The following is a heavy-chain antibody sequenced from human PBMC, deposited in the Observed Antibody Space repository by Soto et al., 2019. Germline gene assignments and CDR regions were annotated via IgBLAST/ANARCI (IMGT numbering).Heavy chain of an antibody. J-gene: IGHJ6*02. Sequence: PGGSLRLSCAASGFTFSRYELNWVRQAPGKGLEWVSYISSSGSTIYYADSVKGRFTISRDNAKNSLYLQMNSLRAEDTAVYYCARDCGVDTAMPGYYYGMDVWGQGTTVTVSS. D-gene: IGHD5-18*01. V-gene: IGHV3-48*03. CDR2: ISSSGSTI. CDR3: ARDCGVDTAMPGYYYGMDV. CDR1: GFTFSRYE.